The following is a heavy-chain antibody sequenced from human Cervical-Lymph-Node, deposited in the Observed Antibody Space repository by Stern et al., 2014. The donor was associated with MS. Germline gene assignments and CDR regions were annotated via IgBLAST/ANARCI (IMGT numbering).Heavy chain of an antibody. D-gene: IGHD1-1*01. CDR3: ARDTSSPERSDW. J-gene: IGHJ4*02. Sequence: VQLVESGGGVIQPGGSLGLSCTASGFTVSRDYMTWVRQATGKGLECVSLITNVGITFYTDSVKGRFTISRDDSKNTVYLHMTSLRAEDTAMYYCARDTSSPERSDWWGQGTLVTVSS. V-gene: IGHV3-53*01. CDR1: GFTVSRDY. CDR2: ITNVGIT.